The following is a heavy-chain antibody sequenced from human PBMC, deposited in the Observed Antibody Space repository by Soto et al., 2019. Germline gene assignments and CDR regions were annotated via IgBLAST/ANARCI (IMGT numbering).Heavy chain of an antibody. J-gene: IGHJ1*01. Sequence: QVQLVQSGAEVKKPGASVKISCKASGYTFIHYYIHWVRQAPGQGLEWMAIINPSGGSTNYAQKFKGRVTVTSDTSTTTVSMELNSLESDDTAVYFCARSLLQGEFWGQGTLVTVSS. V-gene: IGHV1-46*01. D-gene: IGHD3-16*01. CDR3: ARSLLQGEF. CDR2: INPSGGST. CDR1: GYTFIHYY.